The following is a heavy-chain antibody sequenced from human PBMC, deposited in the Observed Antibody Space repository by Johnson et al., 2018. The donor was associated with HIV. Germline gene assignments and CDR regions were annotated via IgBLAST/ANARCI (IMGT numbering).Heavy chain of an antibody. CDR1: GFTFDDYS. J-gene: IGHJ3*02. CDR3: ARGRYYYDSSGSDAFDI. Sequence: VQLVESGGGVVRPGGSLRLSCAASGFTFDDYSMQWVRQPPGKGLEWVSLINWNGGSTGYADSVKGRFTISRDNAKNSLYLQMNSLRAEDTALYYCARGRYYYDSSGSDAFDIWGQGTMVTVSS. CDR2: INWNGGST. D-gene: IGHD3-22*01. V-gene: IGHV3-20*04.